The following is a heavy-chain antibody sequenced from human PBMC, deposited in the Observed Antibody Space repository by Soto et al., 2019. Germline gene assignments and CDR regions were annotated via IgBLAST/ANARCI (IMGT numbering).Heavy chain of an antibody. Sequence: GGSLRLSCAASGFTFSSYGMHWVRQAPGKGLEWVAVISYDGSNKYYGDSVKGRFTISRDNSENTLYLQMNSLSAEDTAVYYCAKASIVGTSRDYFDSWGQGTLVTVSS. D-gene: IGHD1-26*01. CDR1: GFTFSSYG. V-gene: IGHV3-30*18. J-gene: IGHJ4*02. CDR3: AKASIVGTSRDYFDS. CDR2: ISYDGSNK.